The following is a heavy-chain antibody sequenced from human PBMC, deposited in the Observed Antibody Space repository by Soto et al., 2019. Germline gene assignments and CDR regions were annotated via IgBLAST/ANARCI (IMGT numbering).Heavy chain of an antibody. D-gene: IGHD3-9*01. CDR3: AKDMFGDILTGFIPDPYDY. CDR2: ISGSGGST. CDR1: GFTFSSYA. J-gene: IGHJ4*02. Sequence: HPGGSLRLSCAASGFTFSSYAMSWVRQAPGKGLEWVSAISGSGGSTYYADSVKGRFTISRDNSKNTLYLQMNSLRAEDTAVYYCAKDMFGDILTGFIPDPYDYRGQGTLVIVSS. V-gene: IGHV3-23*01.